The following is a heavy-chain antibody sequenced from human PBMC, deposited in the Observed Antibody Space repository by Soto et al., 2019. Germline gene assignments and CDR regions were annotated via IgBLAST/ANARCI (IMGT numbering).Heavy chain of an antibody. J-gene: IGHJ4*02. CDR1: GGYISSYY. Sequence: SETLSLTCTVSGGYISSYYWSWIRQPPGKGLEWIGYIYYSGSTNYNPSLKSRVTISEDTSKNQFSLKLSYVTAADTAVYCCAIERLRHAPFDYWGQVTLVTVSP. CDR2: IYYSGST. V-gene: IGHV4-59*01. D-gene: IGHD2-21*01. CDR3: AIERLRHAPFDY.